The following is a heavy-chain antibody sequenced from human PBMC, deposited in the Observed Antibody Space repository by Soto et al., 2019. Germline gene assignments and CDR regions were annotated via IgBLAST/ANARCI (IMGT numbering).Heavy chain of an antibody. CDR3: ASSRKGGWTCDH. V-gene: IGHV4-31*02. J-gene: IGHJ4*02. D-gene: IGHD6-19*01. Sequence: VQLVESGGGLVQPGRSLRLSCEVSGFNLGNYAMHWVRQAPGKGLEWIGYIHSSGSSYYTPSLKSRLTISIDTSENQFSLNLNSVTAADTAVYYCASSRKGGWTCDHWGQGTLVTVSS. CDR1: GFNLGNYA. CDR2: IHSSGSS.